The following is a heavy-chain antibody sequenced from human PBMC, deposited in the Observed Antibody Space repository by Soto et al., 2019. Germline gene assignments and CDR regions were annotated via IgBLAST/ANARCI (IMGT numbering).Heavy chain of an antibody. D-gene: IGHD3-10*01. CDR1: GFTFNNFA. CDR3: ASEGAMSGAGYFDF. Sequence: EVQLLESGGGLVQPGGSLRLSCAASGFTFNNFAMAWVLQAPGKGLEWVSSIIGSGGNTYYADSVKGRFTVSRDNSKNTLYLQMNSLRAEDAALYYCASEGAMSGAGYFDFRGQGTLVTVSS. CDR2: IIGSGGNT. V-gene: IGHV3-23*01. J-gene: IGHJ4*02.